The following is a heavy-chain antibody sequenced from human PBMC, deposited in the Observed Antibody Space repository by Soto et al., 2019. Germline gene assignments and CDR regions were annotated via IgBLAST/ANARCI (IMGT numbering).Heavy chain of an antibody. V-gene: IGHV3-15*01. D-gene: IGHD2-2*01. CDR3: TTGTLRRVSFVPDY. CDR1: GFTFSNAW. Sequence: PGGSLRLSCAACGFTFSNAWISCVRQSPGKGLEWVGRIQSKTDGGTTDYAAPLEGRFTISRDDSKNTRYLQMNSLKTEDTPLYYCTTGTLRRVSFVPDYWGQVSLVTIAS. J-gene: IGHJ4*02. CDR2: IQSKTDGGTT.